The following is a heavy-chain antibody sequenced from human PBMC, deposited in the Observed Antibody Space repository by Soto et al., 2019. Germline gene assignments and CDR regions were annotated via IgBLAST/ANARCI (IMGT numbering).Heavy chain of an antibody. CDR2: ISWSSATI. D-gene: IGHD2-8*02. CDR3: AKSTGGTANGLDV. V-gene: IGHV3-9*01. J-gene: IGHJ6*02. Sequence: EVQLVESGGGLVQPGRSLRLSCAASGFSFGEYGMHWVRQGPGKGLEWVSGISWSSATIGSADSVKGRFSISRDNAKRSLYLQMSSLRPEDTALYYCAKSTGGTANGLDVWGQGITVTVSS. CDR1: GFSFGEYG.